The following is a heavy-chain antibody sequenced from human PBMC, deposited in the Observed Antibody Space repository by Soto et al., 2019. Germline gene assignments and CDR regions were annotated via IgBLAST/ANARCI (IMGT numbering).Heavy chain of an antibody. J-gene: IGHJ4*02. CDR1: GGSFSGYY. Sequence: PSETLSLTCAVYGGSFSGYYWSWIRQPPGKGLEWIGEINHSGSTNYNPSLKSRVTISVDTSKNQFSLKLSSVTAADTAVYYCARGRRSGSDYWGFDYWGQGTLVTVSS. D-gene: IGHD1-26*01. CDR3: ARGRRSGSDYWGFDY. V-gene: IGHV4-34*01. CDR2: INHSGST.